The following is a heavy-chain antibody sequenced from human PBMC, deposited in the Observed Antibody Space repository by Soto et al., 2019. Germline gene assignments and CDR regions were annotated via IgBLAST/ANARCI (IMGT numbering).Heavy chain of an antibody. D-gene: IGHD6-19*01. Sequence: GGSLRLSCAASGFTFNTYGFNWVRQAPGKGLEWVAVIWYDGNTKYYAGSVKGRFTISRDNLKNTLYLQMNSLTAEDTAVYYCARPLVAPVAGPYYYGMDVWGQGTTVTVSS. CDR2: IWYDGNTK. J-gene: IGHJ6*02. V-gene: IGHV3-33*01. CDR3: ARPLVAPVAGPYYYGMDV. CDR1: GFTFNTYG.